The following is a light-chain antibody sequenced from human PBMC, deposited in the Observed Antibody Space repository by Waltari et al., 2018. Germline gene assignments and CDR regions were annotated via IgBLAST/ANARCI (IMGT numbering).Light chain of an antibody. CDR2: EVN. J-gene: IGLJ3*02. CDR3: CSFTRTSTWV. V-gene: IGLV2-14*01. Sequence: QSALTQPASVSGSPGQSITISCPGTNGDIGNYNYVSWYQQHPGKAPKLMIYEVNHRPSGVSSRCSGSKSGNKASLTIAGLQAEDEADYYCCSFTRTSTWVFGGGTKLTVL. CDR1: NGDIGNYNY.